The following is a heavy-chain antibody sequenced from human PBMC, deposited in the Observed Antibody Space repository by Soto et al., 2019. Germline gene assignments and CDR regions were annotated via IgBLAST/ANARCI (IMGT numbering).Heavy chain of an antibody. V-gene: IGHV3-23*01. CDR3: AKDRSSTSCYAFDY. D-gene: IGHD2-2*01. J-gene: IGHJ4*02. CDR1: GFTFRNYA. CDR2: ISGSGGTT. Sequence: EVQLLESGGGLVQPGGSLRLSCAASGFTFRNYAMSWARQAPGKGLEWVSAISGSGGTTHYADSVKGRFTISRDNSKNPLYLQMNRLRVEDTAVYYCAKDRSSTSCYAFDYWGQGSLVTVSS.